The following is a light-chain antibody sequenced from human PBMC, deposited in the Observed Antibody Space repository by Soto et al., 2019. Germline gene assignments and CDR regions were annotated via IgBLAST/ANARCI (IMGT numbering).Light chain of an antibody. CDR2: EVS. CDR3: SSYAGSRTGV. CDR1: SSDVGNYDL. V-gene: IGLV2-23*02. J-gene: IGLJ3*02. Sequence: QSALTQPASVSGSPGQSITISCSGTSSDVGNYDLVSWYQQHPGKAPQLMIYEVSERPSGVSNRFFGSKSGNTASLTISGLEAEDEADYYCSSYAGSRTGVFGGGTKLTVL.